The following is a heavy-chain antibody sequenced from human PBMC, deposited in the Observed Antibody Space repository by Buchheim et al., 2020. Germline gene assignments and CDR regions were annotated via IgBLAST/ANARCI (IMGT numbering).Heavy chain of an antibody. Sequence: EVQVVESGGGLVQPGGSLRLSCAASGFTFSTYWMSWVRQAPGKGPEWVSYISSSGSTIYYADSVKGRFTISSDNANNSLYLPMNSLRAEDTAVYYCARLGVYYYDSSGYYSGSAYYFDYWGQGTL. CDR1: GFTFSTYW. CDR3: ARLGVYYYDSSGYYSGSAYYFDY. CDR2: ISSSGSTI. D-gene: IGHD3-22*01. J-gene: IGHJ4*02. V-gene: IGHV3-48*04.